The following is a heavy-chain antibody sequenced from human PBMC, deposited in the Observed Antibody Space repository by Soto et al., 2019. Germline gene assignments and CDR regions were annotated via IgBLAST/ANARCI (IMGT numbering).Heavy chain of an antibody. Sequence: QVQLVQSGAEVKKPGASVKVSCKASGYTLTSYGISWVRQAPGQGLEWMGWISTYNGNTNYAQRFQGRVALTRDTSTNTAYVEVRSLRSDDTAVYYCATFRYGTGSPDYWGQGTLVTVSS. J-gene: IGHJ4*02. CDR1: GYTLTSYG. CDR3: ATFRYGTGSPDY. D-gene: IGHD3-10*01. CDR2: ISTYNGNT. V-gene: IGHV1-18*01.